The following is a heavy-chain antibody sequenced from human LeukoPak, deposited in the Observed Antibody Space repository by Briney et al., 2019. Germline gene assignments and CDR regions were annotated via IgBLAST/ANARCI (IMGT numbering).Heavy chain of an antibody. CDR2: IYYSGST. V-gene: IGHV4-61*01. CDR3: ARAPNNYGKFDY. D-gene: IGHD3-10*01. Sequence: SETLSLTCTVSGGSVSSGSYYWSWTRQPPGKGLEWIGYIYYSGSTNYNPSLKSRVTISVDTSKNQFSLKLSSVTAADTAVYYCARAPNNYGKFDYWGQGTLVTVPS. J-gene: IGHJ4*02. CDR1: GGSVSSGSYY.